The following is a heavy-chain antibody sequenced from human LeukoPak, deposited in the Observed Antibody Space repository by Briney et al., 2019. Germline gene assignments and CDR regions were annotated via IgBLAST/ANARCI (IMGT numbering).Heavy chain of an antibody. CDR1: GGSISSSSRY. CDR3: ARDYYYETTGPLDY. D-gene: IGHD3-22*01. J-gene: IGHJ4*02. Sequence: SETLSLTCTVSGGSISSSSRYWGWIRQPPGKGLEWIGSIFYSGSTYYNPSLKSRVTISVDTSKNQFSLKLNSVTAADTAVYFCARDYYYETTGPLDYWGQGTLVTVSS. V-gene: IGHV4-39*07. CDR2: IFYSGST.